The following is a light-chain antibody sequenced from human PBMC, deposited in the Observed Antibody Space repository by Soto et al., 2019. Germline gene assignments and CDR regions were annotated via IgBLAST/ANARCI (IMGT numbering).Light chain of an antibody. Sequence: QSVLTQPPSASGTPGKRVTISCSGSSSNIGSNTVNCYQQLPGTAPKLLIYSNNQRPSGVPDRFSGSKSGTSASLAISGLQSEDEADYYCAAWYDSLNGVVFGGWTKVTVL. CDR1: SSNIGSNT. V-gene: IGLV1-44*01. CDR3: AAWYDSLNGVV. J-gene: IGLJ2*01. CDR2: SNN.